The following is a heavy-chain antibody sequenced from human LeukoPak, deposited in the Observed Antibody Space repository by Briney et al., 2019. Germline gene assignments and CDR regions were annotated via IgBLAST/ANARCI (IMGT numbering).Heavy chain of an antibody. CDR1: GFTFDDYA. J-gene: IGHJ4*02. V-gene: IGHV3-9*01. CDR2: ISWNSGSI. Sequence: GGSLRLSCAASGFTFDDYAMHWVRQAPGKGLGWVSGISWNSGSIGYADSVKGRFTISRDNAKNSLYLQMNSLRAEDTALYYCAKGGSSSQYYFDYWGQGTLVTVSS. D-gene: IGHD6-6*01. CDR3: AKGGSSSQYYFDY.